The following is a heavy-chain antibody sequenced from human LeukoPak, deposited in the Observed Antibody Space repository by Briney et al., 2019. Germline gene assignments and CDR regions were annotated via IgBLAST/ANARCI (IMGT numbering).Heavy chain of an antibody. D-gene: IGHD3-3*01. CDR1: GYTFTSYG. CDR3: AREGFTISPYYYMDV. J-gene: IGHJ6*03. Sequence: ASVKVSCKASGYTFTSYGISWVRQAPGQGLEWMGWISAYNGNTNYAQKLQGRVTMTTDPSTSTAYMELRSLRSDDTAVYYCAREGFTISPYYYMDVWGKGTTVTVSS. V-gene: IGHV1-18*01. CDR2: ISAYNGNT.